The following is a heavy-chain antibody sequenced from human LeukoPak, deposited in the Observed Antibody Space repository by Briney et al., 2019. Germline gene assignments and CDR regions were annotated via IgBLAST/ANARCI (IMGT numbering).Heavy chain of an antibody. CDR3: ARGIFGMVLNAFDL. CDR2: ISYGGST. CDR1: GGSISSYY. Sequence: SEPLSLTCTVSGGSISSYYWTWIRQPPGRGLEWVGYISYGGSTNYNPSLKSRVTISVDTSTNQFSLKLSSVTAADTAVYYCARGIFGMVLNAFDLWGRVTTVTVSS. J-gene: IGHJ3*01. D-gene: IGHD3-3*01. V-gene: IGHV4-59*01.